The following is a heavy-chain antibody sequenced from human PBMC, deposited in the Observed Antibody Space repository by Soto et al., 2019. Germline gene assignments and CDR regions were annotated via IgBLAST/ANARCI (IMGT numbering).Heavy chain of an antibody. V-gene: IGHV1-8*01. CDR1: GYTFSSYD. D-gene: IGHD3-10*01. J-gene: IGHJ4*02. CDR2: MNPKSGNT. CDR3: TRDWEITVSTWSFGGF. Sequence: ASVKVSCKASGYTFSSYDSNWVRQATGQGLEWMGWMNPKSGNTGYVQKFQDRVTMTRDTSINTAYMELSGLRFEDTAMYYCTRDWEITVSTWSFGGFWGRGTLVTVSS.